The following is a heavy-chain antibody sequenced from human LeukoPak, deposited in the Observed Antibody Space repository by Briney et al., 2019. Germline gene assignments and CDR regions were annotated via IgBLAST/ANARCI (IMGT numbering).Heavy chain of an antibody. J-gene: IGHJ6*02. CDR3: AKDRVGAYYYYGMDV. V-gene: IGHV3-23*01. Sequence: PGGSLRLSCAASGFTFSSYAMSWVRQAPGKGLECVSAISGSGGSTYYADSVKGRFTISRDNSKNTLYLQMNSLRAEDTAVYYCAKDRVGAYYYYGMDVWGQGTTVTVSS. D-gene: IGHD1-26*01. CDR1: GFTFSSYA. CDR2: ISGSGGST.